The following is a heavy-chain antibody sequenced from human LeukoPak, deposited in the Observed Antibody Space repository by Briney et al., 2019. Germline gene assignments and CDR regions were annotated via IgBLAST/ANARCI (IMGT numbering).Heavy chain of an antibody. J-gene: IGHJ5*02. V-gene: IGHV1-2*02. CDR1: GYTFTACF. CDR3: ARAHLIAAAGYNWFDP. Sequence: ASVNVSCKHSGYTFTACFMHGVRQAPGQGLEWMGWSNPNSGATNYAQKFQGRVTMTRDTSISTAYMELSRLRSDDTAVDYCARAHLIAAAGYNWFDPWGQGTLVTVSS. CDR2: SNPNSGAT. D-gene: IGHD6-13*01.